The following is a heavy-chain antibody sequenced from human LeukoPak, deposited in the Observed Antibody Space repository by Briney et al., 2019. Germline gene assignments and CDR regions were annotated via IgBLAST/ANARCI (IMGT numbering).Heavy chain of an antibody. CDR3: TTEDLPNYSRSWYNFFDY. Sequence: GGSLRLSCAASGFTFNSYSMTWVRQAPGKGLEWVAYISSSSSSIYYADSVRGRFTISRDNAKNSLYLQMNSLKTEDTAVYYCTTEDLPNYSRSWYNFFDYWGQGTLVTVSS. V-gene: IGHV3-48*01. CDR2: ISSSSSSI. D-gene: IGHD6-13*01. CDR1: GFTFNSYS. J-gene: IGHJ4*02.